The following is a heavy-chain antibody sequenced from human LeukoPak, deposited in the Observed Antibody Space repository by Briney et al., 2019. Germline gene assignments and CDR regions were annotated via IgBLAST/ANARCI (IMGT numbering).Heavy chain of an antibody. Sequence: SETLSLTCTVSGGSTSSYYWAWIRQSAGKGLDWIGRVDTSGSTKYNPSLRSRVGMSTDTSRNLLSLRLSSVAAADTAVYYCVAYGDSWFEYWGQGALVTVSS. CDR1: GGSTSSYY. J-gene: IGHJ4*02. CDR2: VDTSGST. CDR3: VAYGDSWFEY. D-gene: IGHD6-13*01. V-gene: IGHV4-4*07.